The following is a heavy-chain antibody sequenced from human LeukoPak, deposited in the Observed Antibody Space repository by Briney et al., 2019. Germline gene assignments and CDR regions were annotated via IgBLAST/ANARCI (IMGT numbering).Heavy chain of an antibody. CDR2: MNPNSGNG. V-gene: IGHV1-8*02. CDR3: ARELRRDDI. Sequence: ASVEVSCKASGYAFTSQDINWVRQATGQGLEWMGWMNPNSGNGGYAQKFQGRVTITTDTSINTAYMELSGLRSEDTAVYYCARELRRDDIWGQGTMVTVSS. J-gene: IGHJ3*02. D-gene: IGHD6-25*01. CDR1: GYAFTSQD.